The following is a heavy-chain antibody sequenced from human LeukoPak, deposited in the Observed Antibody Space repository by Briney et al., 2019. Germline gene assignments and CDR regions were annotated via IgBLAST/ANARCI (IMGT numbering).Heavy chain of an antibody. CDR2: ISGSGGST. Sequence: GGSLRLSCAASGFTFSSYAMSWVRQAPGKGLEWVSNISGSGGSTYYADSVKGRFTISRDNAKNSLYLQMNSLRAEDTAVYYCARGEVGIDYWGQGTLVTVSS. CDR3: ARGEVGIDY. D-gene: IGHD1-26*01. V-gene: IGHV3-23*01. J-gene: IGHJ4*02. CDR1: GFTFSSYA.